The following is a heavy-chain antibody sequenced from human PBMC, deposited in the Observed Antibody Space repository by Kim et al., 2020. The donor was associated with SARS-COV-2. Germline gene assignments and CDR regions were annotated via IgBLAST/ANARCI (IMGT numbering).Heavy chain of an antibody. CDR2: IYTSGST. V-gene: IGHV4-61*02. J-gene: IGHJ5*02. CDR3: ARAVWFGEFWRGGWFDP. CDR1: GGSISSGSYY. D-gene: IGHD3-10*01. Sequence: SETLSLTCTVSGGSISSGSYYWSWIRQPAGKGLEWIGRIYTSGSTNYNPSLKSRVTISVDTSKNQFSLKLSSVTAADTAVYYCARAVWFGEFWRGGWFDPWGQGTLVTVSS.